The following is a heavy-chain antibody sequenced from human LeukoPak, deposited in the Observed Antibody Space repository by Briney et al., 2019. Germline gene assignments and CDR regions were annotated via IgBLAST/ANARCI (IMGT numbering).Heavy chain of an antibody. V-gene: IGHV1-69*13. CDR1: GGTFSSYA. J-gene: IGHJ4*02. Sequence: SVTVSWTASGGTFSSYAISWVRQAPGQGLEWMGGIIPIFGTANYAQKFQGRVTITADESTSTAYMELSSLRSEDTAVYYCARSSGYSSGWYGYWGQGTLVTVSS. CDR3: ARSSGYSSGWYGY. CDR2: IIPIFGTA. D-gene: IGHD6-19*01.